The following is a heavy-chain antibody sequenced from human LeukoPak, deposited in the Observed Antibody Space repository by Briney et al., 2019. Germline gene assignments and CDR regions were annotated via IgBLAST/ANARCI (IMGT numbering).Heavy chain of an antibody. CDR1: RFTFSSYA. CDR2: ISNDGSNK. V-gene: IGHV3-30*04. J-gene: IGHJ3*02. CDR3: ASHSSSWLPRSALDI. Sequence: GRSLRLSCTASRFTFSSYAMHWVRQAPGKGLKWVAVISNDGSNKYYADSVKGRFTISRDNSKNTLYLQMNSLRAEDTAVYYCASHSSSWLPRSALDIWGQGTVVTVS. D-gene: IGHD6-13*01.